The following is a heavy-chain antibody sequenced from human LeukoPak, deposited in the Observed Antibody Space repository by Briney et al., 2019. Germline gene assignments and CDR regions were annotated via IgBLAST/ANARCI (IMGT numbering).Heavy chain of an antibody. CDR1: GGSISSYY. Sequence: PSETLSLTCTVSGGSISSYYWSWIRQPPGKGLEWIGYIYYSGSTNYNPSLKSRVTISVDTSKNQFSLKLSSATAADTAVYYCARAAAGMSLAYWGQGTLVTVSS. CDR2: IYYSGST. CDR3: ARAAAGMSLAY. D-gene: IGHD6-13*01. J-gene: IGHJ4*02. V-gene: IGHV4-59*01.